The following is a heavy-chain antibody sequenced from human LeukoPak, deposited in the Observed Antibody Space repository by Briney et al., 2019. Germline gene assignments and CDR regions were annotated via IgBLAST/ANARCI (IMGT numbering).Heavy chain of an antibody. CDR2: INPNNGGT. Sequence: ASVKVSCKASGYTFTGYYMHWVRQAPGQGLEWMGRINPNNGGTNYAQKFQGRVTMTRDTSISTAYMELSRLRSEDTAVYYCAREYCSSTSCFNYWGQGTLVTVSS. CDR1: GYTFTGYY. CDR3: AREYCSSTSCFNY. V-gene: IGHV1-2*06. J-gene: IGHJ4*02. D-gene: IGHD2-2*01.